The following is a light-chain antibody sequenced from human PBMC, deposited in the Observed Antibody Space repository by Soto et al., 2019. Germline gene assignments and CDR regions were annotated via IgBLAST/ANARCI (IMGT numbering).Light chain of an antibody. CDR1: QSVSRW. J-gene: IGKJ5*01. Sequence: DIQMTQSPSTLSASVGNRVTTPSRASQSVSRWLAWYKQKPGEAPKLLIYKASNLESGVSSRFSGSGSGTEFTLTISSLQPDDSASYYCQKLHNFPLTFGQGTRLEI. V-gene: IGKV1-5*03. CDR2: KAS. CDR3: QKLHNFPLT.